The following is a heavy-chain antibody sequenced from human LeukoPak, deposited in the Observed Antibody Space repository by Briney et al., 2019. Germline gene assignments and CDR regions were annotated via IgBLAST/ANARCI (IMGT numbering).Heavy chain of an antibody. CDR3: ARELGYSGSYYGVYYYYYGMDV. Sequence: GGSLRLSCAASGFTFSNYGMHWVRQAPGKGLVWVAVMWYDGSNKYYADSVKGRFTISRDTSKNTLYLQMNSLRAEDTAVYYCARELGYSGSYYGVYYYYYGMDVWGQGTTVTVSS. V-gene: IGHV3-33*01. D-gene: IGHD1-26*01. J-gene: IGHJ6*02. CDR2: MWYDGSNK. CDR1: GFTFSNYG.